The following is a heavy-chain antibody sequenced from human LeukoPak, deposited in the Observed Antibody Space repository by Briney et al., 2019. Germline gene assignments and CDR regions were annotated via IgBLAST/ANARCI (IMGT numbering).Heavy chain of an antibody. J-gene: IGHJ5*02. CDR2: IYPGDSDT. D-gene: IGHD3-10*01. CDR3: ARRYYGSGSYNNWFDP. Sequence: GESLQISCKGSGYSFTSYWIGWVRQLPGKGLEWMGIIYPGDSDTRYSPSFQGQVTISADKSISTAYLQWSSLKASDTAMYYCARRYYGSGSYNNWFDPWGQGTLVTVSS. CDR1: GYSFTSYW. V-gene: IGHV5-51*01.